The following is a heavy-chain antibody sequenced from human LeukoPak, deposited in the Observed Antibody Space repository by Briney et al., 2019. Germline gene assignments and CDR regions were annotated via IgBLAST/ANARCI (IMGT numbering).Heavy chain of an antibody. CDR2: INPNSGGT. CDR3: ARGGNRYSTFDY. CDR1: GDTFTGYY. V-gene: IGHV1-2*06. J-gene: IGHJ4*02. Sequence: ASVKVSCKASGDTFTGYYMHWVRQAPGQGLEWMGRINPNSGGTNYAQKFQGRVTMTRDTSISTAYMELSRLRSDDTAVYYCARGGNRYSTFDYWGQGTLVTVSS. D-gene: IGHD6-13*01.